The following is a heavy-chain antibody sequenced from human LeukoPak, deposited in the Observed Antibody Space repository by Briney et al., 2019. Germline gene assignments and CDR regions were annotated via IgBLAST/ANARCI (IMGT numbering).Heavy chain of an antibody. Sequence: PGGSLRLSCAASGFTFSNYNMNWVRQAPGKGLEWVSSISSDSRYIYYADSVKGRFTISRDNAKNSLYLQMNSLRAEDTAVYYCATDYAGNSLWYYYGLGVWGQGTTVTVSS. V-gene: IGHV3-21*01. J-gene: IGHJ6*02. CDR3: ATDYAGNSLWYYYGLGV. D-gene: IGHD4-23*01. CDR2: ISSDSRYI. CDR1: GFTFSNYN.